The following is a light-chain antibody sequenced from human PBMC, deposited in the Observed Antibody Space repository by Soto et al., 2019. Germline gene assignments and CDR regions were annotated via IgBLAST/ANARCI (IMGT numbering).Light chain of an antibody. J-gene: IGLJ2*01. CDR1: GGHSTYS. CDR2: LNSDGSH. Sequence: QLVLTQSPSASASLGASVNLTCTLTGGHSTYSIGWHQQQPQRGPRFLMRLNSDGSHSQGDGLPDRFSGSSSGAERFLTISSLQAEDEADYYCQTWGRGIVVFGGGTKVTVL. V-gene: IGLV4-69*02. CDR3: QTWGRGIVV.